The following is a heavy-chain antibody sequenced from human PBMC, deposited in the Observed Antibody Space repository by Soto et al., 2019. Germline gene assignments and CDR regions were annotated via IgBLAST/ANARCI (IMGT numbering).Heavy chain of an antibody. CDR3: ARNDYGNSGAFDI. V-gene: IGHV1-69*02. Sequence: ASVKVSCKASGGTFSSYTISWVRQAPGQGLEWMGRIIPILGIANYAQKFQGRVTITADKSTSTAYMELSSLRSEDTAVYYCARNDYGNSGAFDIWGQGTMVTVSS. D-gene: IGHD4-17*01. CDR1: GGTFSSYT. CDR2: IIPILGIA. J-gene: IGHJ3*02.